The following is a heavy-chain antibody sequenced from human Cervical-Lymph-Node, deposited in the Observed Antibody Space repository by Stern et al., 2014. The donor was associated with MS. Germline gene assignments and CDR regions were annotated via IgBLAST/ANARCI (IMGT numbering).Heavy chain of an antibody. V-gene: IGHV1-2*02. J-gene: IGHJ4*02. D-gene: IGHD1-26*01. Sequence: QVQLVQSGAEVKKPGASGKVSCKASGYSFTAYFIHWVRQAPGQGLEWMGWISTDTGGANYAQRFQGRVTMTRDTSISTTYMELSRLRSDDTAVYYCARDRGSHSDYWGQGTLVTVSS. CDR2: ISTDTGGA. CDR3: ARDRGSHSDY. CDR1: GYSFTAYF.